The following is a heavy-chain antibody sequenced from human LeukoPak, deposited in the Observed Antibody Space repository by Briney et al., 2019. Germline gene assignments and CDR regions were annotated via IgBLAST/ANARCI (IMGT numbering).Heavy chain of an antibody. CDR1: GGSISSGGYY. D-gene: IGHD3-22*01. J-gene: IGHJ3*02. Sequence: SETLSLTCTVSGGSISSGGYYWSWIRQHPGKGLEWIGSIYYSGSTYYNPSLKSRVTISVDTSKNQFSLKLSSVTAADTAVYYCASGVVVVNDAFDIWGQGTMVTVSS. CDR2: IYYSGST. CDR3: ASGVVVVNDAFDI. V-gene: IGHV4-39*07.